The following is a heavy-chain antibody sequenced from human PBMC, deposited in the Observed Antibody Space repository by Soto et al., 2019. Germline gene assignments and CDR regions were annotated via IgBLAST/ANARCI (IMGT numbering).Heavy chain of an antibody. CDR3: ARGPYYYDSSGYLFDP. J-gene: IGHJ5*02. V-gene: IGHV1-18*01. CDR2: ISAYNGNT. D-gene: IGHD3-22*01. CDR1: GYTFTSYG. Sequence: GASVKVSCKASGYTFTSYGISWVRQAPGQGLEWMGWISAYNGNTNYAQKLQGRVTMTTDTSTSTAYMELRSLRSDDTAVYYCARGPYYYDSSGYLFDPWGQGTLVTVSS.